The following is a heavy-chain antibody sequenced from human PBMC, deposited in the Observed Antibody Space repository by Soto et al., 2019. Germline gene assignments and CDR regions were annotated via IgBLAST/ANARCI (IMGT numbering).Heavy chain of an antibody. D-gene: IGHD4-17*01. CDR3: ARVDYGDRLYYFAY. CDR2: IYYSGST. V-gene: IGHV4-31*02. Sequence: PSETLSLTCTVSGGSISSGGYYWSWIRQHPGKGLEWIGYIYYSGSTYYNPSLKSRVTISVDTSKNQFSLKLSSVTAADTAVYYCARVDYGDRLYYFAYWGQGTLVTVSS. J-gene: IGHJ4*02. CDR1: GGSISSGGYY.